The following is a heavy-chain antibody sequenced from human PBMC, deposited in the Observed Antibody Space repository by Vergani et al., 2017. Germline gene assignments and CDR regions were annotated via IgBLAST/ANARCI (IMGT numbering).Heavy chain of an antibody. J-gene: IGHJ4*02. CDR2: VNPEGTNT. CDR1: GFTFSRHW. Sequence: EVQLVESGGGLVQPGGSLRLSCAASGFTFSRHWMHWVRQAPGKGLVCVSRVNPEGTNTPHADSVKGRFTISRDNAKNMMYLQLNSLRDEDTAVYYCARDGRIAAAGTEFDYWGQGTLVTVSS. CDR3: ARDGRIAAAGTEFDY. V-gene: IGHV3-74*01. D-gene: IGHD6-25*01.